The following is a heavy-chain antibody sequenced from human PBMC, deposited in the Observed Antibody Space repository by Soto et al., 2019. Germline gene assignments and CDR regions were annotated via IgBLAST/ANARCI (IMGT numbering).Heavy chain of an antibody. CDR2: INHSGST. CDR1: GGSFSGYY. Sequence: QVQLQQWGAGLLKPSETLSLTCAVYGGSFSGYYWSWIRQPPGKGLEWIGEINHSGSTNYHPSLKSRVTMSVDTSKNQFPLKLSSVTAADTAVYYCARKPPHSGYDSWGQGTLVTVSS. V-gene: IGHV4-34*01. D-gene: IGHD5-12*01. J-gene: IGHJ4*02. CDR3: ARKPPHSGYDS.